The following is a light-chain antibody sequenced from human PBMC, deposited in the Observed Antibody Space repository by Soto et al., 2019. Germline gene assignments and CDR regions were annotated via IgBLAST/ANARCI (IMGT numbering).Light chain of an antibody. CDR3: SSYTSSSTWV. J-gene: IGLJ3*02. CDR2: EVS. Sequence: QSALTQPASVSGSPGQSITISCTGTSSDVGGYNYVSWYQQHPGKAPKLMIYEVSNRPSGVSNRFSGSKSGNTASLTIPVLQAEHEADYYCSSYTSSSTWVFGGGTKVTVL. V-gene: IGLV2-14*01. CDR1: SSDVGGYNY.